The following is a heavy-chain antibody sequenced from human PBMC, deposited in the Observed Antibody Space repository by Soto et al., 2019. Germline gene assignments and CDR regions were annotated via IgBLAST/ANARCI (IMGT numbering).Heavy chain of an antibody. CDR1: GGTFSSYA. CDR3: ARPTVYDSSDSDWYFDL. D-gene: IGHD3-22*01. J-gene: IGHJ2*01. Sequence: QVQLVQSGAEVKKPGSSVKVSCKASGGTFSSYAISWVRQAPGQGVEWMGGIIPIFGTANYAQKFQGRVTITADESTSTAYRELSSLRSEDTAVYYCARPTVYDSSDSDWYFDLWGRGTLVTVSS. V-gene: IGHV1-69*01. CDR2: IIPIFGTA.